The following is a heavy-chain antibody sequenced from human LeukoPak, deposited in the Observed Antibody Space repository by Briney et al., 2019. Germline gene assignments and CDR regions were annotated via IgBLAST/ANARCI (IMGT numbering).Heavy chain of an antibody. CDR2: ISSSSNYI. J-gene: IGHJ3*02. CDR1: GFTFSGSD. V-gene: IGHV3-21*01. CDR3: ARDVGASAPDAFDI. D-gene: IGHD1-26*01. Sequence: GGSLRLSCAASGFTFSGSDMNWVRQAPGKGLEWVSSISSSSNYIYYADSVKGRFTISRDNAKNSLYLQMNSLRAEDTDVYYCARDVGASAPDAFDIWGQGTMVTVSS.